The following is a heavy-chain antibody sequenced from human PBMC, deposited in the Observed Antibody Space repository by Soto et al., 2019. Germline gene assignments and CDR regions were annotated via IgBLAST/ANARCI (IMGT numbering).Heavy chain of an antibody. CDR3: ARSGEMATILSC. V-gene: IGHV1-69*02. D-gene: IGHD2-15*01. CDR2: IIPILGIA. J-gene: IGHJ1*01. Sequence: QVQLVQSGAEVKKPGSSVKVSCKASGGTFSSYTISWVRLAPGQGLEWMGRIIPILGIANYAQKFQGRVTITADKSTSTAYMELSSLRSEDTAVYYCARSGEMATILSCWGQRTLVTVSS. CDR1: GGTFSSYT.